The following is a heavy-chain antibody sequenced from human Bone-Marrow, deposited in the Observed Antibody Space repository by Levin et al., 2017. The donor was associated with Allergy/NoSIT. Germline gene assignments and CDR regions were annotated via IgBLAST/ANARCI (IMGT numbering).Heavy chain of an antibody. CDR3: ARGLGGGYNRNWFAP. D-gene: IGHD1-14*01. CDR2: MKPDSDKT. Sequence: ASVKVSCRASGYSFTSFDINWVRQAAGQGLEWLGWMKPDSDKTGYAQKFQGRVTMTWNTSINTVYMELSSLRSEDTAVYYWARGLGGGYNRNWFAPWGQGTLVTVSS. CDR1: GYSFTSFD. J-gene: IGHJ5*02. V-gene: IGHV1-8*01.